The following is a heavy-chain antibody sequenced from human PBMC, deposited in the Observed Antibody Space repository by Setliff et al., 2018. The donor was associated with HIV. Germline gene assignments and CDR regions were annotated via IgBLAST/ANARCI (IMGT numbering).Heavy chain of an antibody. CDR1: GFTFSSYG. J-gene: IGHJ6*02. V-gene: IGHV3-33*06. Sequence: GGSLRLSCAASGFTFSSYGMHWVRQAPGKGLEWVAVIWYDGNNKYYADSVKGRFTISRDNSKNTLYLQMNSLRAEDTAVYYCAKDIKGMDVWGQGTTVTVSS. CDR2: IWYDGNNK. CDR3: AKDIKGMDV. D-gene: IGHD1-20*01.